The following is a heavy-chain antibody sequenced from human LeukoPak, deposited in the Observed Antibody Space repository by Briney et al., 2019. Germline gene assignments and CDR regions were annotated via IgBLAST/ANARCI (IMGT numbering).Heavy chain of an antibody. CDR1: DDSITMYY. J-gene: IGHJ3*02. CDR2: VDHTGIT. V-gene: IGHV4-59*08. CDR3: VGYYDRDAFDI. Sequence: SETLSLTCSVSDDSITMYYWTWIRQPPGKGLEWIGYVDHTGITNFSPSLNGRVSISRDTSKNQFSLKLSSVTAADTAVYYCVGYYDRDAFDIWGQGTMVTVSS. D-gene: IGHD3-22*01.